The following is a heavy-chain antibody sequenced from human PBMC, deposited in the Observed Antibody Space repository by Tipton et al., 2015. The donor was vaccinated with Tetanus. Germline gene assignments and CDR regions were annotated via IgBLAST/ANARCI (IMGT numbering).Heavy chain of an antibody. V-gene: IGHV3-30-3*01. J-gene: IGHJ4*02. CDR3: ARDTRYGSSEVADY. Sequence: SLRLSCSASGFTFSSYAMHWVRQAPGHGLEWVAVISYDGSNKYYADSVKGRFTISRDDSKNTLYLQMNNLRAEDTAMYYCARDTRYGSSEVADYWGQGTLVTVSS. D-gene: IGHD6-6*01. CDR2: ISYDGSNK. CDR1: GFTFSSYA.